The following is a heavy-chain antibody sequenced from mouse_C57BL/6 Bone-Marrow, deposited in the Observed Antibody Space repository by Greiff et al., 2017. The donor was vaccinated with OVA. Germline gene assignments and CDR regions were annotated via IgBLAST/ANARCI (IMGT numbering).Heavy chain of an antibody. Sequence: VQLQQSGPELVKPGASVKLSCKASGYTFTSYDINWVKQRPGQGLEWIGWIYPRDGSTKYNEKFKGKATLTVDTSSSTAYMELHSLTSEDSAVYFCARLYDGYYGAWFAYWGQGTLVTVSA. V-gene: IGHV1-85*01. D-gene: IGHD2-3*01. J-gene: IGHJ3*01. CDR3: ARLYDGYYGAWFAY. CDR2: IYPRDGST. CDR1: GYTFTSYD.